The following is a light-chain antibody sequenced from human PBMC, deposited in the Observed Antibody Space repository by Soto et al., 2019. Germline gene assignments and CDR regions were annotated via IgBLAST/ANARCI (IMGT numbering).Light chain of an antibody. J-gene: IGKJ4*01. CDR2: DAS. V-gene: IGKV3-20*01. CDR3: QQFSSHPLT. CDR1: QTVRNNY. Sequence: EFVLTQSPGTLSLSPGERATLSCRASQTVRNNYLAWYQQKPGQAPRLLIYDASSRATGIPDRFSGGGSGTDFPPTISRLEAEDFAVYYCQQFSSHPLTFGGGTKVDIK.